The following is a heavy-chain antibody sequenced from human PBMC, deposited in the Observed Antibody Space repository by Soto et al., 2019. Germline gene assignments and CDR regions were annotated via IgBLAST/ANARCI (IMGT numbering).Heavy chain of an antibody. D-gene: IGHD4-17*01. V-gene: IGHV4-31*03. CDR1: GGSICSGGNY. Sequence: SETLSLTCTVSGGSICSGGNYWSWIRQHPGKGLEWVGYIYYSGSTYYNPSLKSRVTISVDTSKNQFSLKLSSVTAADTAVYYCARAAYGRTDAFDIWGQGTMVTVS. J-gene: IGHJ3*02. CDR2: IYYSGST. CDR3: ARAAYGRTDAFDI.